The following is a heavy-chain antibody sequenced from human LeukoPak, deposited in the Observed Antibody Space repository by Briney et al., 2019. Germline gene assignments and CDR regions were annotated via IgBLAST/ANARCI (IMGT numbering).Heavy chain of an antibody. Sequence: GRSLTLSCAASGFIFSSYSMHWVRQPPGKGLEWVAVISYDGSNKYYADSVKGPSTISRDNAKNSLYLQMNSLRAEDTAVYYCARGSSSWYGTAGYYFDDWGQGALVTVSS. CDR2: ISYDGSNK. CDR1: GFIFSSYS. V-gene: IGHV3-30*04. CDR3: ARGSSSWYGTAGYYFDD. J-gene: IGHJ4*02. D-gene: IGHD6-13*01.